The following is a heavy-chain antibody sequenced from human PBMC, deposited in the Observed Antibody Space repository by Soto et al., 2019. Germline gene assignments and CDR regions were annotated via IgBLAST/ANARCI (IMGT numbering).Heavy chain of an antibody. CDR2: IYYSGST. V-gene: IGHV4-61*01. Sequence: SETLSLTCTVSGGSVSSGSYYWSWIRQPPGKGLEWIGYIYYSGSTNYNPSLKSRVTISVDTSKNQFSLKLSSVTAADTAVYYCAREVRRDGDLFDYWGQGTLVTVSS. CDR3: AREVRRDGDLFDY. J-gene: IGHJ4*02. CDR1: GGSVSSGSYY.